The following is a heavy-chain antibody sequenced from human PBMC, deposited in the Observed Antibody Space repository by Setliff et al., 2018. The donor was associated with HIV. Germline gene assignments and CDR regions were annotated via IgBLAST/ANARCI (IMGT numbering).Heavy chain of an antibody. V-gene: IGHV5-51*01. CDR2: IHPSDSDS. J-gene: IGHJ3*02. D-gene: IGHD1-1*01. CDR3: AREIRTIEGGALDI. CDR1: GYSFTNSW. Sequence: PGESLKISCRGSGYSFTNSWIGWVRQTPGKGLEWMGIIHPSDSDSRYSPSFQGQVTISADKSISTAYLQWSSLKPSDTAMYYCAREIRTIEGGALDIWGQGTLVTVSS.